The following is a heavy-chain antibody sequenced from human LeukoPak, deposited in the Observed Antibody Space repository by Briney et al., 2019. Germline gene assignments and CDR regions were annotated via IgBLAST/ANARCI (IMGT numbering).Heavy chain of an antibody. Sequence: GGSLRLSCAASEFTFDDYAMHWVRQPPGKGLEWVSGISWDSASIVYAESVKGRFTISRDNAKNSLYLQMNSLRAEDTAFYYCTKGDRGSPKYIGEWGQGTLVTVSS. J-gene: IGHJ4*02. CDR3: TKGDRGSPKYIGE. V-gene: IGHV3-9*01. CDR2: ISWDSASI. CDR1: EFTFDDYA. D-gene: IGHD1-26*01.